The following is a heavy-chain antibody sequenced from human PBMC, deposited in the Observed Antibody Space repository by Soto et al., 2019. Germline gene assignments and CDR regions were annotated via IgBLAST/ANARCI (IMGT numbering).Heavy chain of an antibody. D-gene: IGHD3-10*01. J-gene: IGHJ6*02. V-gene: IGHV3-30*18. Sequence: LRLSCAASGFTFSTYGMQWVRQAPGKGLEWVAVTSYDGYLKYYVDAVKGRFTVARDNSKNTLFLEMNSLRVEDTAVYFCAKDFKVSGSHYGTLNYYYGMDVWGQGTTVTVSS. CDR3: AKDFKVSGSHYGTLNYYYGMDV. CDR1: GFTFSTYG. CDR2: TSYDGYLK.